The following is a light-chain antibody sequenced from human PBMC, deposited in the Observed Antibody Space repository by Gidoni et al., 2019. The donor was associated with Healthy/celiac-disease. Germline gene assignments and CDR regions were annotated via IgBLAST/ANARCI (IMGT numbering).Light chain of an antibody. CDR2: AAS. J-gene: IGKJ4*01. V-gene: IGKV1-39*01. CDR1: QSISSY. CDR3: QQSYSTPPLT. Sequence: DIQMTQSPSSLSASVGDRVTITCRASQSISSYLNWYQQKPGKAPKLLIYAASSLQSGVPSRFSGSGSGTDFTLTISSLQPEDFATYYCQQSYSTPPLTXXXXTKXEIK.